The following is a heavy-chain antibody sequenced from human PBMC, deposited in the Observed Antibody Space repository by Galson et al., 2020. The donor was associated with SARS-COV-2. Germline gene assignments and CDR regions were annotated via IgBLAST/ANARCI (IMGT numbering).Heavy chain of an antibody. D-gene: IGHD1-1*01. J-gene: IGHJ4*02. V-gene: IGHV3-7*01. CDR2: IKQDGSDR. CDR3: ARDQDGYNDF. CDR1: GFTFSRNW. Sequence: GESLKISCAASGFTFSRNWMSWVRQAPGKGLQWVANIKQDGSDRYYMDSVKGRFTISSDNAKRSVYLQMNSLRAEDTAVYYCARDQDGYNDFWGQGTLVTVSS.